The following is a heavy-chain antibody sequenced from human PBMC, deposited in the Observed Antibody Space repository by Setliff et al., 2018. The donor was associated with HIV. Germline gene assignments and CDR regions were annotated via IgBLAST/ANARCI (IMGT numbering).Heavy chain of an antibody. CDR1: GYSIISSRNF. Sequence: PSETLSLTFHVSGYSIISSRNFWGWIRQPPGKGLEWIGNIHSSGSTYYNPSLKSRVFISVDLSINQFSLKLHSVTAADTAVYYCASGEDSGTYGEPYDSWGQGALVTVSS. J-gene: IGHJ4*02. D-gene: IGHD1-26*01. V-gene: IGHV4-39*01. CDR2: IHSSGST. CDR3: ASGEDSGTYGEPYDS.